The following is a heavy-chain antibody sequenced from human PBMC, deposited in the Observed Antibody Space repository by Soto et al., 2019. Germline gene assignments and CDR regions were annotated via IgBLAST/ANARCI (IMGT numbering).Heavy chain of an antibody. CDR1: GGSISSGDYY. J-gene: IGHJ6*02. D-gene: IGHD3-9*01. V-gene: IGHV4-30-4*01. CDR3: ARDRYDILTGYYNLATGYYYNYGMDV. CDR2: IYYSGST. Sequence: SETLSLTCTVSGGSISSGDYYWSWIRQPPGKGLEWIGYIYYSGSTYYNPSLKSRVTISVDTSKNQFSLKLSSVTAADTAVYYCARDRYDILTGYYNLATGYYYNYGMDVWGQGTTVTVSS.